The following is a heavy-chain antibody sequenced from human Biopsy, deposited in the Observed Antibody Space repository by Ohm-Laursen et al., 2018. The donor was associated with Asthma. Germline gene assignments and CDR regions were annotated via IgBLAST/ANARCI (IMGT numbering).Heavy chain of an antibody. Sequence: GASVKVSCNASGVALSGYTFEWVRQARGLGLEWIAWIVFASGATNYAQNFQDRLTVTRDMSAGSVSMELRGLSSTDTAVYYCAAGRTSLQGESLIWGQGTLVPVSS. D-gene: IGHD2/OR15-2a*01. CDR3: AAGRTSLQGESLI. V-gene: IGHV1-58*01. CDR2: IVFASGAT. CDR1: GVALSGYT. J-gene: IGHJ4*01.